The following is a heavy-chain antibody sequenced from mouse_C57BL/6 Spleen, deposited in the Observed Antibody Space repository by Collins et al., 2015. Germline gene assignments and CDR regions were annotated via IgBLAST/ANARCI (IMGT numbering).Heavy chain of an antibody. V-gene: IGHV1-26*01. D-gene: IGHD2-3*01. CDR2: INPNNGGT. CDR3: ARMGDGYPFYYAMDY. J-gene: IGHJ4*01. Sequence: EVQLQQSGPELVKPGASVKISCKASGYTFTDYYMNWVKQSHGKSLEWIGDINPNNGGTSYNQKFKGKATLTVDKSSSTAYMELRSLTSEDSAVYYCARMGDGYPFYYAMDYWGQGTSVTVSS. CDR1: GYTFTDYY.